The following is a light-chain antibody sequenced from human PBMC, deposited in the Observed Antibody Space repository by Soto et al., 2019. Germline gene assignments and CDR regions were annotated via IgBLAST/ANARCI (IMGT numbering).Light chain of an antibody. CDR2: AAS. CDR3: QQTYYTPKT. CDR1: QFISSY. J-gene: IGKJ1*01. V-gene: IGKV1-39*01. Sequence: DIPMTQSPASLSASVGDRVTITCRASQFISSYLNWYQQKPGKAPNLLIYAASSLQSGVPSRFSGSGSGTDFTLTISSLQPEDFATYYCQQTYYTPKTFGQGTKVEIK.